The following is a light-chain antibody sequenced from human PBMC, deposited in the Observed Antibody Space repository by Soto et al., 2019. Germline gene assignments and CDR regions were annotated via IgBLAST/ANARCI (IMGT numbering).Light chain of an antibody. V-gene: IGKV1-12*02. J-gene: IGKJ5*01. CDR3: QQANSFPFT. CDR2: GAS. CDR1: QGLGGW. Sequence: DIQMTQSPSSMSASVGDRVTITCRASQGLGGWLAWYQQKPGKAPNLLIYGASTLQTGVPSRFSGSGSGTDFTLTISSLQPEDFATYYCQQANSFPFTFGQGTRLEIK.